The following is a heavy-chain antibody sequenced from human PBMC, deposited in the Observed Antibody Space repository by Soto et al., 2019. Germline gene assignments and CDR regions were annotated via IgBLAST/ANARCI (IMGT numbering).Heavy chain of an antibody. D-gene: IGHD2-15*01. CDR2: INTDGLS. V-gene: IGHV4-4*07. CDR3: ARVPVAVAATEDYYGLDV. J-gene: IGHJ6*02. CDR1: GVSITSYY. Sequence: SEALSLTCSVSGVSITSYYWSWIRQSAGGGLEWMGRINTDGLSTYSPSFKSRLTMSLDTSKNQVSLRLISVTAADTAVYFCARVPVAVAATEDYYGLDVWGQGTTVTVSS.